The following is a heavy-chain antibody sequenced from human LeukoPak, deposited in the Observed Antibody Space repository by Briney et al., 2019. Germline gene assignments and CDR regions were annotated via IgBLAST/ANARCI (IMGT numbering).Heavy chain of an antibody. CDR2: IYHSGST. Sequence: SETLSLTCAVSGVSISSGGYSWSWIRQPPGKGLEWIGYIYHSGSTYYNPSLKSRVTISVDRSRNQFSLKLSSVTAADTAVYYCARVGDTAHAFDIWGQGTMVTVSS. D-gene: IGHD5-18*01. J-gene: IGHJ3*02. CDR1: GVSISSGGYS. V-gene: IGHV4-30-2*01. CDR3: ARVGDTAHAFDI.